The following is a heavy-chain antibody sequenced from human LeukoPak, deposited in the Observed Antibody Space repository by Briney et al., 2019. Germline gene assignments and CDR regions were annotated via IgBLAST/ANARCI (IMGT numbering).Heavy chain of an antibody. CDR3: ARALRLWGGNSGIAFDI. V-gene: IGHV4-59*01. J-gene: IGHJ3*02. CDR1: GGSINIYY. D-gene: IGHD4-23*01. Sequence: NPSETLSLTCTVSGGSINIYYGSWIRQPPGKGLECIRYMYNSGRTNYHHSRKSRVTISEDMSNNQFSLKLSSVTAADTAVYYCARALRLWGGNSGIAFDIWGQGTMVTVS. CDR2: MYNSGRT.